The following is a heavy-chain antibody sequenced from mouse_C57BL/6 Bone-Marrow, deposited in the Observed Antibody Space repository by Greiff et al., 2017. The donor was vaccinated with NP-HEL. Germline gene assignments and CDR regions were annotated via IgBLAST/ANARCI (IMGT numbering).Heavy chain of an antibody. J-gene: IGHJ2*01. CDR1: GFTFSSYA. V-gene: IGHV5-4*03. CDR2: ISDGGSYT. CDR3: ARGDLRRGGNFDY. Sequence: EVKLVESGGGLVKPGGSLKLSCAASGFTFSSYAMSWVRQTPEKRLEWVATISDGGSYTYSPDNVKGRFTISRDNAKNNLYLQMSHLKSEDTAMYYCARGDLRRGGNFDYWGQGTTLTVSS. D-gene: IGHD2-12*01.